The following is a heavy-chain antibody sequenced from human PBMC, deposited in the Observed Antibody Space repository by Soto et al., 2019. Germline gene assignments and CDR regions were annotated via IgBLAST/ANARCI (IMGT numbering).Heavy chain of an antibody. D-gene: IGHD3-3*01. CDR2: IIPIFGTA. CDR1: GGTFSSYA. V-gene: IGHV1-69*13. Sequence: GASVKVSCKASGGTFSSYAISWVRQAPGQGLEWMGGIIPIFGTANYAQKFQGRVTITADESTSTAYMELSSLRSEDTAVYYCARDLTIFGVVTDGYYYGMDVWGQGTTVTVSS. CDR3: ARDLTIFGVVTDGYYYGMDV. J-gene: IGHJ6*02.